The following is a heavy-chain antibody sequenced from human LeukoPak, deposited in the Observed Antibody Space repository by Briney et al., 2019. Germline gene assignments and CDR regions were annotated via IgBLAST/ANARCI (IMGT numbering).Heavy chain of an antibody. CDR2: ISNSGNTI. CDR1: GFTFSSYE. Sequence: QPGGSLRLSCAASGFTFSSYEMNWVRQAPGKGLEWVPYISNSGNTIFYADSVKGRFTISRDNGKNSLYLQMNSLRAEDTAVYYCARVFSNPTGNDYWGQGTLVTVSS. J-gene: IGHJ4*02. D-gene: IGHD1-1*01. V-gene: IGHV3-48*03. CDR3: ARVFSNPTGNDY.